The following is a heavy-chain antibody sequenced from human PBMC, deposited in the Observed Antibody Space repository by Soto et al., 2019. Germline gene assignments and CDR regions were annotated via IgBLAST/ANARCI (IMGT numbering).Heavy chain of an antibody. J-gene: IGHJ4*02. Sequence: QITLKESGPTLVKPTQPLTLTCPFSGFSLSTTAGGVGWIRQPPGKALEWLALIYWDDDERYSPSLKSSLTITKDTSKNQVVLTMTNVDPVDTATYYCAHGSCSSADCYPNPYLDYWGQGILVTVSS. V-gene: IGHV2-5*02. CDR1: GFSLSTTAGG. CDR3: AHGSCSSADCYPNPYLDY. D-gene: IGHD2-2*01. CDR2: IYWDDDE.